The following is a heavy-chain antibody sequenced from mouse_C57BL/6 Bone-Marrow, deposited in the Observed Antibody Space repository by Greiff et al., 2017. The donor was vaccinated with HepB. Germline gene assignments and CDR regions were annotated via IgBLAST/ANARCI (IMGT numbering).Heavy chain of an antibody. J-gene: IGHJ3*01. Sequence: VQLKQSGPELVKPGASVKISCKASGYSFTGYYMNWVKQSPEKSLEWIGEINPSTGGTTYNQKFKAKATLTVDKSSSTAYMQLKSLTSEDSAVYYCARCPAANWDGAYWGQGTLVTVSA. CDR2: INPSTGGT. V-gene: IGHV1-42*01. CDR1: GYSFTGYY. D-gene: IGHD4-1*01. CDR3: ARCPAANWDGAY.